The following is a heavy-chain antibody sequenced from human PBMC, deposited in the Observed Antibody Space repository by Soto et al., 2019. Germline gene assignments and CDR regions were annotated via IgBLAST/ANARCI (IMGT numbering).Heavy chain of an antibody. Sequence: GASGKAPCKASGCTFTNSGMNWVRPAPGQRLDWMGWINAGNGNTKYSQKFQGRVTITRDTSASTAYMELSSLRSEDTAVYYCARAEYCTNGVCYNLGYWGQGTLVTVSS. CDR3: ARAEYCTNGVCYNLGY. CDR1: GCTFTNSG. CDR2: INAGNGNT. D-gene: IGHD2-8*01. V-gene: IGHV1-3*01. J-gene: IGHJ4*02.